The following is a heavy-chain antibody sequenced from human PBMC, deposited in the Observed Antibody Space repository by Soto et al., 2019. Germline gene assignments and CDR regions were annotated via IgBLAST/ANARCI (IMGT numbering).Heavy chain of an antibody. CDR1: GGSISSSNW. V-gene: IGHV4-4*02. J-gene: IGHJ6*02. Sequence: QVQLQESGPGLVKPSGTLSLTCAVSGGSISSSNWWSWVRQPPGKGLEWIGEIYHSGSTNYNPSLKSRVTISVDKSKNQFALKLSSVTAADTAVYYCARDQLWFGDFNTWGMDVWGQGTTVTVSS. D-gene: IGHD3-10*01. CDR2: IYHSGST. CDR3: ARDQLWFGDFNTWGMDV.